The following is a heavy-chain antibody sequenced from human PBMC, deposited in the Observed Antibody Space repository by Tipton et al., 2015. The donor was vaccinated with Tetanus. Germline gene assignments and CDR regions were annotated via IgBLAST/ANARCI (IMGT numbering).Heavy chain of an antibody. CDR1: GGSISSYY. D-gene: IGHD5-18*01. CDR2: IYYSGST. CDR3: ARDAHTPPSHYYGMDV. J-gene: IGHJ6*02. Sequence: GLVKPSETLSLTCTVSGGSISSYYWSWIRQPPGKGLEWIGYIYYSGSTNYNPSLKSRVTISADTSKNQFSLKLSSVTAADTAVYYCARDAHTPPSHYYGMDVWGQGTTVTVSS. V-gene: IGHV4-59*01.